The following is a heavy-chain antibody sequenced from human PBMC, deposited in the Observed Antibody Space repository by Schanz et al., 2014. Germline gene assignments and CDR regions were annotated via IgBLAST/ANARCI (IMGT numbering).Heavy chain of an antibody. D-gene: IGHD3-10*01. J-gene: IGHJ4*02. Sequence: VQLVESGGGVVQPGGSLRLSCAASGFTFSTYWMSWVRQAPGKGLEWVANIKQDGSEKYYVDSVKGRFTFSRDNAKNSLYLQMNSLRAEDTAVYYCARDLSYYTSGSYGYWGQGTLVTVSS. CDR3: ARDLSYYTSGSYGY. CDR1: GFTFSTYW. CDR2: IKQDGSEK. V-gene: IGHV3-7*01.